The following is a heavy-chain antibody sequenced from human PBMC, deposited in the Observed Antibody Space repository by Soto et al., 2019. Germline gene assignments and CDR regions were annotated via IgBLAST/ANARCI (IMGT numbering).Heavy chain of an antibody. CDR2: IYSGGAT. CDR3: VRGQYYGDNDLVLVE. CDR1: GFTVSRTD. Sequence: EVQLVESGGGLVQPGGSLRLSCVASGFTVSRTDMSWVRQAPGKGLEWVSVIYSGGATYSGDSVKGRFTISRDNSMNTLYLQMNSLRVEDTAVCHCVRGQYYGDNDLVLVEWGQGTLVTVS. J-gene: IGHJ4*02. D-gene: IGHD4-17*01. V-gene: IGHV3-66*01.